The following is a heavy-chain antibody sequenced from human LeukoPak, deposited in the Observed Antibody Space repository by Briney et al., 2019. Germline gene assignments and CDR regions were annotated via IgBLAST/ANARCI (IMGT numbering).Heavy chain of an antibody. V-gene: IGHV3-23*01. CDR3: AKETRSSSGLAGMYYFDY. CDR1: GFTFSNYA. Sequence: PGGSLRLSCAASGFTFSNYAMNWVRQAPGKGLEWVSAISASAGRTYYADSVKGRFTISRDNSKNTLYLQMNSLRAEDTAVYYCAKETRSSSGLAGMYYFDYWGQGTLVTVSS. D-gene: IGHD6-19*01. CDR2: ISASAGRT. J-gene: IGHJ4*02.